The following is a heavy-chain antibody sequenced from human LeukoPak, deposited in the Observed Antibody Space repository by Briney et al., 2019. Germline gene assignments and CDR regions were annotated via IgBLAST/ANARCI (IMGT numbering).Heavy chain of an antibody. CDR3: ARVDSGYDLTFDY. CDR1: GGSISSGGYY. J-gene: IGHJ4*02. V-gene: IGHV4-31*03. D-gene: IGHD5-12*01. CDR2: IYYSGST. Sequence: SETLSLTCTVSGGSISSGGYYWSWIRQHPGKGLEWIGYIYYSGSTYYNPSLKSRVTISVDTSKNQFSLKLNSVTAADTAVYYCARVDSGYDLTFDYWGQGTLVTVSS.